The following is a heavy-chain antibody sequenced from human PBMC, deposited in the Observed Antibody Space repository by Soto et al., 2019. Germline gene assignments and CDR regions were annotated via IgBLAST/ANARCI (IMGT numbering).Heavy chain of an antibody. Sequence: GGSLRLSCAASGFTFSSYGMHWVRQAPGKGLEWVAVIWYDGSNKYYADSVKGRFTISRDNSKNTLYLQMNSLRAEDTAVYYCARAAAGTHYYYYYGMDVWGQGTTVTVSS. V-gene: IGHV3-33*01. CDR3: ARAAAGTHYYYYYGMDV. J-gene: IGHJ6*02. D-gene: IGHD6-13*01. CDR2: IWYDGSNK. CDR1: GFTFSSYG.